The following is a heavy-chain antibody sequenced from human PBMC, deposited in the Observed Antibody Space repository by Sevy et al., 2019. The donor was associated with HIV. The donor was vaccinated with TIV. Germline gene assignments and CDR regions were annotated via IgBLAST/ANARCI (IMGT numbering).Heavy chain of an antibody. CDR2: ISSTGSTI. V-gene: IGHV3-11*01. D-gene: IGHD6-13*01. Sequence: GGSLRLSCAASGFTFSDYYMNWIRQAPGKGLEWVSYISSTGSTIYYADSVKGRFTISRDKAKNSLYLQMISLRAEDTALYYCARGVSATGSVLSYFFDYWGQGTLVTVSS. CDR1: GFTFSDYY. CDR3: ARGVSATGSVLSYFFDY. J-gene: IGHJ4*02.